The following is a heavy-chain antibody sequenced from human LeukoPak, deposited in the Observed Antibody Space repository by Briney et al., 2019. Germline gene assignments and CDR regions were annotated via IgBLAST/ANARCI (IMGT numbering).Heavy chain of an antibody. V-gene: IGHV3-74*01. Sequence: GGSLRLSCAASGFTFRDYWMHWVRQVPGKGLLWVSHINSDGSITDYADSVKGRFTISRDNARNTLALQMDSLRVEDTAVYYCARNPTGDYDYWGQGALVTVSS. CDR1: GFTFRDYW. CDR2: INSDGSIT. J-gene: IGHJ4*02. CDR3: ARNPTGDYDY. D-gene: IGHD2-8*02.